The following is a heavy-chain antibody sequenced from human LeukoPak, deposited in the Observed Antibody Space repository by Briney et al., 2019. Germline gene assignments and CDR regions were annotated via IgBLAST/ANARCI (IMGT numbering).Heavy chain of an antibody. CDR2: IYSSGST. CDR3: ARYYDGTGSRRRFFDS. D-gene: IGHD3-22*01. J-gene: IGHJ4*02. V-gene: IGHV4-59*01. CDR1: GGAITSFY. Sequence: PSETLSLTCTLSGGAITSFYWTWIRQPPGKGLDWLGYIYSSGSTNYNRSLESRVTMSLGTSNKQFSLTLSSVTAADTAVYYCARYYDGTGSRRRFFDSWGQGTLVTVSS.